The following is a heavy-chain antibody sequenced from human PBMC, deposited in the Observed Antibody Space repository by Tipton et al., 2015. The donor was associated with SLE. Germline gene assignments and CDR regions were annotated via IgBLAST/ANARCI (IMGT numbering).Heavy chain of an antibody. J-gene: IGHJ4*02. CDR2: ISYGGGT. D-gene: IGHD3-22*01. CDR1: GGSISSNY. Sequence: TLSLTCSVSGGSISSNYWIWIRQPPGKGLEWIGYISYGGGTNYNPSLKSRVTMSVDTAKNQFSLKLTSVTAADTAVYYCASHSYYYDSRASYYFFDYWGQGTLVTVSS. CDR3: ASHSYYYDSRASYYFFDY. V-gene: IGHV4-59*08.